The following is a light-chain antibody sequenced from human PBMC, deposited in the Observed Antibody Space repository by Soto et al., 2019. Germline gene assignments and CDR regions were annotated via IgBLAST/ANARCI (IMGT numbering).Light chain of an antibody. J-gene: IGKJ5*01. Sequence: EIVMTQSPATLSVSPGEGATLSCRASQSVSSYLAWYQQKPGQAPRLLIYDASKRATGIPARFSGSGSGTDFTLTISSLEPEDFAVYYCQQRRNWQVTFGQGTRLEIK. CDR2: DAS. V-gene: IGKV3-11*01. CDR3: QQRRNWQVT. CDR1: QSVSSY.